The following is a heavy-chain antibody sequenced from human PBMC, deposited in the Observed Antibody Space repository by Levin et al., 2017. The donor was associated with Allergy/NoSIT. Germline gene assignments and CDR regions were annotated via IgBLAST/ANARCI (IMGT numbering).Heavy chain of an antibody. CDR1: GFTFSSYG. D-gene: IGHD3-10*01. V-gene: IGHV3-33*01. J-gene: IGHJ6*02. CDR2: IWYDGSNK. Sequence: PGGSLRLSCAASGFTFSSYGMHWVRQAPGKGLEWVAVIWYDGSNKYYADSVKGRFTISRDNSKNTLYLQMNSLRAEDTAVYYCAREKYYYGPRYGMDVWGQGTTVTVSS. CDR3: AREKYYYGPRYGMDV.